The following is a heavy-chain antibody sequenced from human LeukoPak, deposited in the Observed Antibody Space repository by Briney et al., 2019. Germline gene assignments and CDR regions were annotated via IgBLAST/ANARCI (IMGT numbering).Heavy chain of an antibody. CDR3: ARTSGYGYYYYYMDV. CDR1: GYTFTGYY. Sequence: ASVKVSCKTSGYTFTGYYIHWVRQAPGQGLEWMGIINPSGGSTSYAQKFQGRVTMTRDTSTSTVYMELSSLRSEDTAVYYCARTSGYGYYYYYMDVWGKGTTVTVSS. CDR2: INPSGGST. D-gene: IGHD5-12*01. V-gene: IGHV1-46*01. J-gene: IGHJ6*03.